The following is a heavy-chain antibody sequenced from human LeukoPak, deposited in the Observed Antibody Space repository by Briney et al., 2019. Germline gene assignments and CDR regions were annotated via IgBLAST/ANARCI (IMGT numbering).Heavy chain of an antibody. J-gene: IGHJ4*02. Sequence: PGGSLRLSCAASGFSFSGYSVSWVRQAPGKGLEWVSSISAGASYIYYADSVKGRFTISRDNAKSSLYLQMNSLRAEDTAVCYCARGALYSSADYWGQGTLVTVSS. V-gene: IGHV3-21*01. CDR1: GFSFSGYS. CDR2: ISAGASYI. CDR3: ARGALYSSADY. D-gene: IGHD6-19*01.